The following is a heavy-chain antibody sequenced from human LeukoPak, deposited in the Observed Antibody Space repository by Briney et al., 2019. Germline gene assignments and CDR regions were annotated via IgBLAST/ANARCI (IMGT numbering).Heavy chain of an antibody. Sequence: PSETLSLTCAVYGGSLSGYYWSWIRQPPGKGLEWIGEINHSGNTNYNPSLKSLVTMSVDTSKNHFYLKLSSVTAADTAVYYCARQGSGSSYYYYTFPYWGQGTLVTVSS. J-gene: IGHJ4*02. CDR3: ARQGSGSSYYYYTFPY. CDR2: INHSGNT. D-gene: IGHD1-26*01. CDR1: GGSLSGYY. V-gene: IGHV4-34*01.